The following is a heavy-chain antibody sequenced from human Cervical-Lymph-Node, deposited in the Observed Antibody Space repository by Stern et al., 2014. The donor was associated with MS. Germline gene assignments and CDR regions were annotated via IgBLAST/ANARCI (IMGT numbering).Heavy chain of an antibody. CDR2: IYYSGTT. J-gene: IGHJ5*02. V-gene: IGHV4-59*01. CDR3: ARATDL. CDR1: GASITSYY. Sequence: QEQLQDSGPGLLRPSETLSLTCTVSGASITSYYWSWIRQPPGKGLEWIGYIYYSGTTNYNASLKGRVAISIDTSKTQFSLRLSSVTAADTAVYYCARATDLWGQGTLVTVSS.